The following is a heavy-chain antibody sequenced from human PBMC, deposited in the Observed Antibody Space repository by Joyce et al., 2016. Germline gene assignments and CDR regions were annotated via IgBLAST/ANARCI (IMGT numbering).Heavy chain of an antibody. CDR1: GGSFNRYT. J-gene: IGHJ4*02. D-gene: IGHD1-7*01. CDR3: ARGGGAPGTAARLDY. V-gene: IGHV1-69*01. CDR2: IIPLSGTS. Sequence: QVQLVQSGAEVKKPGSSVKVSCKASGGSFNRYTINWWRQAPGQGLEWMGGIIPLSGTSNYAQKFQDRVTITADGLTSTVYMELFSLRSDDTAVYFCARGGGAPGTAARLDYWGQGTLVIVSS.